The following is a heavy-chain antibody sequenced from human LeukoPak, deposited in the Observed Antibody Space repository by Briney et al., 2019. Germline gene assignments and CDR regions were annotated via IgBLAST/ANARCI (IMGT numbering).Heavy chain of an antibody. D-gene: IGHD1-26*01. Sequence: ASVKVSCKASGYTFTGYYMHWVRQAPGQGLEWMGWINPNSGGTNYAQKFQGRVTMTTDTSTSTAYMELRSLRSDDTAVYHCARDFLGPGSYSPFWGQGTLVTVSS. CDR1: GYTFTGYY. V-gene: IGHV1-2*02. J-gene: IGHJ4*02. CDR3: ARDFLGPGSYSPF. CDR2: INPNSGGT.